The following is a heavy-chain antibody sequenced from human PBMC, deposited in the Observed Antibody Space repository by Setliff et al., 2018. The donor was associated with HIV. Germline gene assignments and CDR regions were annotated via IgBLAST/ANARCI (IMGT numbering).Heavy chain of an antibody. CDR3: AHNRDHSTGPYFYDY. Sequence: SGPTLVNPTQTLTLTCTFSGISLTTSGVGVGWIRQPPGEALEWLALIYWNDDKRYNLSLKSRLTVTKDTSKKEVVVTMTNMDPVDTATYYCAHNRDHSTGPYFYDYWGQGTRVTVSS. CDR1: GISLTTSGVG. V-gene: IGHV2-5*01. D-gene: IGHD6-19*01. J-gene: IGHJ4*02. CDR2: IYWNDDK.